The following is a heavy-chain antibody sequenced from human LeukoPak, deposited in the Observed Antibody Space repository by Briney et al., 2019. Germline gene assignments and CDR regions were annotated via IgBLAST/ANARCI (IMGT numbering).Heavy chain of an antibody. D-gene: IGHD2-8*01. CDR1: GYTFTGYY. V-gene: IGHV1-2*02. J-gene: IGHJ6*02. CDR3: ASKAVYAIPDFYYYYGMDV. Sequence: ASVTVSCKASGYTFTGYYMHWVRQAPGQGLEWMGWINPNSGGTNYAQKFQGRVTMTRDTSISTAYMELSRLRSDDTAVYYCASKAVYAIPDFYYYYGMDVWGQGTTVTVSS. CDR2: INPNSGGT.